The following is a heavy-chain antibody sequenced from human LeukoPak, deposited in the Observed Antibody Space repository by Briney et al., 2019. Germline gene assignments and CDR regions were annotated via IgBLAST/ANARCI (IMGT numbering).Heavy chain of an antibody. Sequence: AGGSLRLSCAASGFTFSDYYMSWNRQAPGKGLEWVSYISSSGSTIYYADSVKGRFTISRDNAKNSLYLQMNSLRAEDTAVYYCARDARGYSYGFDYWGQGTLVTVSS. CDR2: ISSSGSTI. D-gene: IGHD5-18*01. CDR1: GFTFSDYY. J-gene: IGHJ4*02. V-gene: IGHV3-11*01. CDR3: ARDARGYSYGFDY.